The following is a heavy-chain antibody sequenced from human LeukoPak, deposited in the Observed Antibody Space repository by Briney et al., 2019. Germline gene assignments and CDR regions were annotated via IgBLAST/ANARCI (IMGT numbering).Heavy chain of an antibody. J-gene: IGHJ4*02. CDR1: GFTFSSYW. V-gene: IGHV3-23*01. CDR2: ISGSGDST. CDR3: ARVVVAATTPRGYHNY. D-gene: IGHD2-15*01. Sequence: GGSLRLSCAASGFTFSSYWMHWVRQAPGKGLEWVSGISGSGDSTYYADSVKGRFTISRDNSKNTLNLQMNSLRAEDTAVYYCARVVVAATTPRGYHNYWGQGTLVTVSS.